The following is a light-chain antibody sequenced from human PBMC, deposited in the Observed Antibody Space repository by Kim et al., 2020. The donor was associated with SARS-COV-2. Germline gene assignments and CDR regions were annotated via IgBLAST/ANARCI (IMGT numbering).Light chain of an antibody. J-gene: IGKJ2*01. Sequence: DVQMTQSPSSLSASVGDRVTITCQASHDISHYVNWYQQKPGKAPKLLIYDASILDTGVTSRFSGSGSGTDFSFTISSLQPEDVATYHCQLYITLPYTFGQGTKLEI. CDR2: DAS. CDR3: QLYITLPYT. V-gene: IGKV1-33*01. CDR1: HDISHY.